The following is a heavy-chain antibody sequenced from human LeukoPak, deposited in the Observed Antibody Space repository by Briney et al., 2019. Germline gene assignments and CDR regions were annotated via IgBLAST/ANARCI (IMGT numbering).Heavy chain of an antibody. V-gene: IGHV4-4*02. CDR3: ARGDYDILTGHDDY. D-gene: IGHD3-9*01. CDR2: IYHSGST. Sequence: SETLSLTCAVSGGSISSSNWWSWVRQPPGKGLEWIGEIYHSGSTNYNPSLKSRVTISVDKSKNQFSLKLSSVTAADTAVYYCARGDYDILTGHDDYWGQGTLVTVSS. CDR1: GGSISSSNW. J-gene: IGHJ4*02.